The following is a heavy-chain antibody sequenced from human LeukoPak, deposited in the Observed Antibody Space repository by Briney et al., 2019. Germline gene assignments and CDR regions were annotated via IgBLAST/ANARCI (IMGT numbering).Heavy chain of an antibody. J-gene: IGHJ4*02. Sequence: GGSLRLSCAASGFTFSSYGMHWVRQAPGKGLEWVAFIRYDGSNKYYADSVKGRFTISRDNSKNTLYLQMNSLRAEDTAVYYCAKDPDRGFGDDYDILTGSSIADYWGQGTLVTVSS. CDR3: AKDPDRGFGDDYDILTGSSIADY. D-gene: IGHD3-9*01. CDR2: IRYDGSNK. V-gene: IGHV3-30*02. CDR1: GFTFSSYG.